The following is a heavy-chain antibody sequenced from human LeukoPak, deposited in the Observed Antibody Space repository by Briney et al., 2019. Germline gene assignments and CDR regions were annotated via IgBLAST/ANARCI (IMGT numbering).Heavy chain of an antibody. J-gene: IGHJ3*02. CDR2: ISYDGSNK. CDR3: ARDRGHSTFDM. V-gene: IGHV3-30*03. Sequence: NPGGSLRLSCAASGFTFSNYGMHWVRQAPGKGLEWVAIISYDGSNKYYADSVKGRFTISRDNSKNTLFLQMNSLRAEDTAVYYCARDRGHSTFDMGGEGKMVTVSS. CDR1: GFTFSNYG.